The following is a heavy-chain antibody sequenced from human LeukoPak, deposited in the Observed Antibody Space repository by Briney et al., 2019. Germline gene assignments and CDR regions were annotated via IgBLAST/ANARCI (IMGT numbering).Heavy chain of an antibody. J-gene: IGHJ4*02. V-gene: IGHV3-7*05. CDR3: AKASRQGAVASPLDY. CDR1: GFTFSSYW. D-gene: IGHD6-19*01. CDR2: IKQDGSEK. Sequence: GGSLRLSCAASGFTFSSYWMSWVRQAPGKGLEWVANIKQDGSEKNYVDSVKGRFTISRDNSKDTLFLQMNSLRAEDTAVYYCAKASRQGAVASPLDYWGQGTLVTVSS.